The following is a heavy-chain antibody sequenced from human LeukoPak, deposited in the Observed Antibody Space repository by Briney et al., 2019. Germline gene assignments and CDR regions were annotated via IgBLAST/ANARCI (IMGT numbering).Heavy chain of an antibody. V-gene: IGHV3-48*03. CDR2: ISGSGGTI. J-gene: IGHJ3*02. D-gene: IGHD2-2*01. CDR1: GFTFSSHA. CDR3: ARDAEYQMLYDPFDM. Sequence: QSGGSLRLSCAASGFTFSSHAMHWVRQAPGKGLEWVSYISGSGGTIYYADSVKGRFTISRDNPKNILYLQMNSLRAEDTAVYYCARDAEYQMLYDPFDMWGQGTMVTVSS.